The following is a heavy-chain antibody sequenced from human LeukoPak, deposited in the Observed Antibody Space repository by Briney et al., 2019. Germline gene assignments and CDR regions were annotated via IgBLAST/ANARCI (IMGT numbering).Heavy chain of an antibody. V-gene: IGHV4-59*01. CDR1: GVSISSYY. J-gene: IGHJ4*02. Sequence: SETLSLTCTVSGVSISSYYWSWIRQPPGKGLEWIGYIYYSGSTNYNPSLKSRVTISVDTSKNQFSLKLSSVTAADTAVYYCAREGYYLDFDYWGQGTLVTVSS. CDR2: IYYSGST. D-gene: IGHD2-8*01. CDR3: AREGYYLDFDY.